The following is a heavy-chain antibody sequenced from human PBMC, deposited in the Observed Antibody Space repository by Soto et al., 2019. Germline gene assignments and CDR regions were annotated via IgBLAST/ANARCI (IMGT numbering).Heavy chain of an antibody. CDR3: ARHSQYPLWSGFPKYYFDY. CDR2: INSRGT. Sequence: EVQLLESGGGLVQPGGSLRLSCATSGFTFNTYAMSWVRQAPGKGLEWVSGINSRGTQYADAVKGRFTISRDKPKNTLDLQMDSLRDEDTAVYYCARHSQYPLWSGFPKYYFDYWGQGTLVTVSS. V-gene: IGHV3-23*01. D-gene: IGHD3-3*01. CDR1: GFTFNTYA. J-gene: IGHJ4*02.